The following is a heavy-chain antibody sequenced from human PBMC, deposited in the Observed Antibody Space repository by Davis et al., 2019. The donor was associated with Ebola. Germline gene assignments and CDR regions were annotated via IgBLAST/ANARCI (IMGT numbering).Heavy chain of an antibody. CDR1: GLIFEHFG. V-gene: IGHV3-30*18. CDR3: AKDRGYGSGTYRYFDY. CDR2: ISYDGTNT. J-gene: IGHJ4*02. Sequence: GGSLRLSCAASGLIFEHFGMHWVRQAPGKGLEWVAVISYDGTNTYDADSVKGRFTISRDNSKNTVYLQMNSLRVEDTAVYYCAKDRGYGSGTYRYFDYWGQGTLVSVSS. D-gene: IGHD3-10*01.